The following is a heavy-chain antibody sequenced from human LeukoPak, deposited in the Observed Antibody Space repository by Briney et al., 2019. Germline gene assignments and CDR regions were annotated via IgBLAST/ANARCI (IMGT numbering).Heavy chain of an antibody. CDR3: ARRDSSSPSIFDY. J-gene: IGHJ4*02. D-gene: IGHD6-13*01. CDR1: GGSISSYY. V-gene: IGHV4-59*08. CDR2: IYYSGST. Sequence: SSETLSLTCTASGGSISSYYWSWVRQPPGKGLEWVGYIYYSGSTNYNTTLKSRVTISVDTSKNQFTLKLSSVTAADTAVYYCARRDSSSPSIFDYWGQGTLVTVSS.